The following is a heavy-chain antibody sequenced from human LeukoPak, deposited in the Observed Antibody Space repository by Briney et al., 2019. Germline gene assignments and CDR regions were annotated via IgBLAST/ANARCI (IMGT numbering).Heavy chain of an antibody. D-gene: IGHD6-13*01. J-gene: IGHJ5*02. Sequence: ASVKVSCKASGYTFTSYYMHWVRQAPGQGLEWMGIINPSGGSTSYAQKFQGRVTMTRDTSTSTVYMELSSLRSEDTAVYYCARDVAAAGTGNWFDPWGQGTLVTVSS. CDR2: INPSGGST. CDR3: ARDVAAAGTGNWFDP. V-gene: IGHV1-46*01. CDR1: GYTFTSYY.